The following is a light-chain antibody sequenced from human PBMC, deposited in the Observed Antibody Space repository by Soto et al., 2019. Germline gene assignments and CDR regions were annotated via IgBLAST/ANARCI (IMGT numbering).Light chain of an antibody. V-gene: IGLV2-23*01. CDR2: EGS. J-gene: IGLJ1*01. Sequence: QSVLTQPASVSGSPGQSITISCTGTSSDIGSYVSWYQQHTDKAPKLMIYEGSKPPSGVSNRFSGSKSGNTASLTISGLQAEDEADYYCCSFADSRPYVFGTGTKVTVL. CDR1: SSDIGSY. CDR3: CSFADSRPYV.